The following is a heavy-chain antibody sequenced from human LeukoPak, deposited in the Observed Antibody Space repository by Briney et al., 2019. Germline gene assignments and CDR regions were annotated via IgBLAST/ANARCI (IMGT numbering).Heavy chain of an antibody. CDR2: ISGSGGTT. CDR1: GFALSDYA. J-gene: IGHJ4*02. Sequence: GGSLRLSCAASGFALSDYAMTWVRQAPGKGLEWVSAISGSGGTTYYAASVKGRFTISRDNSKNTLYLQMNSLRVEDTAVYYCATERPVYWGQGTLVTVSS. D-gene: IGHD2-2*01. CDR3: ATERPVY. V-gene: IGHV3-23*01.